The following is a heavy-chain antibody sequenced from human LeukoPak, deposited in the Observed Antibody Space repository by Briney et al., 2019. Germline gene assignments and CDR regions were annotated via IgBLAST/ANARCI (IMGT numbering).Heavy chain of an antibody. Sequence: PGGSLRLSCAASGFRFNTFWMSWVRQAPGKGLEWVGRIKSKTDGGTTDYAAPVKGRFTISRDDSKNTLYLQMNSLKTEDTAVYYCQTGPTYYYDSSGSRAAFDIWGQGTMVTVSS. D-gene: IGHD3-22*01. V-gene: IGHV3-15*01. J-gene: IGHJ3*02. CDR1: GFRFNTFW. CDR2: IKSKTDGGTT. CDR3: QTGPTYYYDSSGSRAAFDI.